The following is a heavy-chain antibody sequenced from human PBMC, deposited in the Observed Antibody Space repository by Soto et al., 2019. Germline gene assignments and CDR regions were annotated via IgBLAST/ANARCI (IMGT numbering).Heavy chain of an antibody. V-gene: IGHV3-23*01. CDR2: ISGSGGST. CDR3: EKDRPDYGNYGVRYYCCCMDV. Sequence: PGGSLRLSCAASGFTFSSYAMSWVRQAPGKGLEWVSAISGSGGSTYYADSVKGRFTISRDNSKNTLYLQMNSLRAEDTAVYYCEKDRPDYGNYGVRYYCCCMDVWGQGTTVTVSS. J-gene: IGHJ6*02. D-gene: IGHD4-17*01. CDR1: GFTFSSYA.